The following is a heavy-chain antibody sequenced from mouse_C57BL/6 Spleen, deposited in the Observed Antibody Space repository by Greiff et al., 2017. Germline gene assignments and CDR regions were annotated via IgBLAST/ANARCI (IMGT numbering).Heavy chain of an antibody. J-gene: IGHJ3*01. V-gene: IGHV5-6*01. Sequence: DVHLVESGGGLVKPGGSLKLSCAASGFTFSSYCMSWVRQTPDQSLEWVATISSGGSYTYYPDSVKGRFTISRDNAKNTLYLHMSSLKSEDTAMYYCARHWDGGAWFAYWGQGTLVTVSA. CDR2: ISSGGSYT. D-gene: IGHD4-1*01. CDR3: ARHWDGGAWFAY. CDR1: GFTFSSYC.